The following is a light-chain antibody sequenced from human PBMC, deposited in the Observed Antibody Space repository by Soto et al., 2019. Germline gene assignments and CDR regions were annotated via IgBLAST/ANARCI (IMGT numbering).Light chain of an antibody. Sequence: QSALTPPASVSGSPGQSITISCTGTISGVADYKYVSWYQQHPGTAPKLIIYDVSHRPSGVSNRFSGSKSGSPASLTISGLQAEDEADYYCSAYTTSSTLYVFGTVTKLTVL. CDR3: SAYTTSSTLYV. CDR2: DVS. CDR1: ISGVADYKY. J-gene: IGLJ1*01. V-gene: IGLV2-14*03.